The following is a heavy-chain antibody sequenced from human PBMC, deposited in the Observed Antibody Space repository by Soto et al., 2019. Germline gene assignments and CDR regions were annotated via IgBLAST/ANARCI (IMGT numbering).Heavy chain of an antibody. D-gene: IGHD3-3*01. Sequence: QVQLQESGPGLAKPSETLSLTCTVSGGSISTYYWSWIRQPPGKGLEWIGYFYYSGSTNYNPSLKRRFTISVYAAKNPFSLKLRSVTAADTAVYYCAGGGWRHIGYRGQGTLVTVSS. CDR3: AGGGWRHIGY. V-gene: IGHV4-59*08. CDR1: GGSISTYY. J-gene: IGHJ4*02. CDR2: FYYSGST.